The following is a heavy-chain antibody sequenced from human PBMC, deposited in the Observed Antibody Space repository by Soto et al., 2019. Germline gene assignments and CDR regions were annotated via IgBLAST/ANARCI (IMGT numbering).Heavy chain of an antibody. Sequence: SHTLSLTCAISGGSVSSNSAAWNWIRQSPSRGLEWLGRTYYGSKGYNDYAVSVKSRITINPDTSKNQFSLQLNSVTPEDTAGYYCAREGIAVAGSLMGHYGMDVWGQGTAVTVSS. CDR2: TYYGSKGYN. V-gene: IGHV6-1*01. D-gene: IGHD6-19*01. J-gene: IGHJ6*02. CDR3: AREGIAVAGSLMGHYGMDV. CDR1: GGSVSSNSAA.